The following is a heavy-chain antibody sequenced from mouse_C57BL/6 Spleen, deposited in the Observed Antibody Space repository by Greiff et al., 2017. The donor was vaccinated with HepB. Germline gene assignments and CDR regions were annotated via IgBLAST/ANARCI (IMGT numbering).Heavy chain of an antibody. Sequence: VHVKQSGPELVKPGASVKISCKASGYSFTDYNMNWVKQSNGKSLEWIGVINPNYGTTSYNQKFKGKATLTVDQSSSTAYMQLNSLTSEDSAVYYCARGGIYYDYDGAWFAYWGQGTLVTVSA. D-gene: IGHD2-4*01. CDR1: GYSFTDYN. CDR3: ARGGIYYDYDGAWFAY. J-gene: IGHJ3*01. CDR2: INPNYGTT. V-gene: IGHV1-39*01.